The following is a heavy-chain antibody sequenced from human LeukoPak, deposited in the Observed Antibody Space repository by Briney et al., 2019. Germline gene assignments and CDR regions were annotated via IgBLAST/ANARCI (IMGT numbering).Heavy chain of an antibody. CDR1: GGSISSGGYY. Sequence: PSQTLSLTCTVSGGSISSGGYYWGWIRQHPGKGLEWIGYIYYSGSTYYNPSLKSRVTISVDTSKNQFSLKLSSVTAADTAVYYCARVMDILTGQSWFDPWGQGTLVTVSS. D-gene: IGHD3-9*01. J-gene: IGHJ5*02. CDR3: ARVMDILTGQSWFDP. V-gene: IGHV4-31*03. CDR2: IYYSGST.